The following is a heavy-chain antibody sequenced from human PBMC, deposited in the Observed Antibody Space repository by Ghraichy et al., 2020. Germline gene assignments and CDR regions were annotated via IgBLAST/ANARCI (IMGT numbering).Heavy chain of an antibody. CDR3: AKDRDYRAALALDY. CDR1: GFTFDDYA. CDR2: ISWNSGSI. V-gene: IGHV3-9*01. D-gene: IGHD6-6*01. J-gene: IGHJ4*02. Sequence: GGSLRLSCAASGFTFDDYAMHWVRQAPGKGLEWVSGISWNSGSIGYADSVKGRFTISRDNAKNSLYLQMNRLRAEDTALYYCAKDRDYRAALALDYWGQETLVTVSS.